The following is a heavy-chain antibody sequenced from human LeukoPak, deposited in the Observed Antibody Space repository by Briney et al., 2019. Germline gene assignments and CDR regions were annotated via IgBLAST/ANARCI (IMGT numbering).Heavy chain of an antibody. Sequence: ASVKVSCKASGYTFTSHDINWVRQATGQGLEWMGWMNPNSGNTGYAQKFQGRVTMTRNTSISTAYMELSSLRSEDTAVYYCASTSGYSSSWYERDDYWGQGTLVTVSS. D-gene: IGHD6-13*01. CDR2: MNPNSGNT. CDR3: ASTSGYSSSWYERDDY. V-gene: IGHV1-8*01. J-gene: IGHJ4*02. CDR1: GYTFTSHD.